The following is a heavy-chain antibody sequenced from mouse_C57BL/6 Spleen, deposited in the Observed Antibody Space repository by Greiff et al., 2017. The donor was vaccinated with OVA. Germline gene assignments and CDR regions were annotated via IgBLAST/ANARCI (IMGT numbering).Heavy chain of an antibody. D-gene: IGHD3-3*01. CDR1: GYAFSSSW. CDR3: ARDGWDRAFFAY. CDR2: IYPGDGDT. Sequence: VQLQQSGPELVKPGASVKISCKASGYAFSSSWMNWVKQRPGKGLEWIGRIYPGDGDTNYNGKFKGKATLTADKSSSTAYMQLSSLTSEDSAVYFCARDGWDRAFFAYWGQGTLVTVSA. J-gene: IGHJ3*01. V-gene: IGHV1-82*01.